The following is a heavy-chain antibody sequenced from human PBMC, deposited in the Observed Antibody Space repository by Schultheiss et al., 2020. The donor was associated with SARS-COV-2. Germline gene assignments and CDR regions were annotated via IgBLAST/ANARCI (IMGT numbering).Heavy chain of an antibody. CDR1: GFTFSSYG. D-gene: IGHD3-3*01. V-gene: IGHV3-30*18. Sequence: GESLKISCAASGFTFSSYGMHWVRQAPGKGLEWVAVISYDGSNKYYADSVKGRFTISRDNSKNTLYLQMNSLRAEDTAVYYCAKDPGSGYPIHYYYYGMDVWGQGTTVTVSS. J-gene: IGHJ6*02. CDR2: ISYDGSNK. CDR3: AKDPGSGYPIHYYYYGMDV.